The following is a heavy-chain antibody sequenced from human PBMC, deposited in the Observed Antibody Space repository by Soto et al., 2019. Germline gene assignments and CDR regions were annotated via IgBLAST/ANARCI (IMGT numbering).Heavy chain of an antibody. CDR1: GFTVSSNY. CDR3: ARPIVGATWNSYYGMDV. CDR2: IYSGGSS. J-gene: IGHJ6*02. V-gene: IGHV3-53*01. Sequence: EVQLVESGGGLIQPGGSLRLSCAASGFTVSSNYMSWVHQAPGKGLEWVSVIYSGGSSYYADSVKGRFTISRDNSKNTLYLQMNSLGAEDTGVYYCARPIVGATWNSYYGMDVWGQGTTVTVSS. D-gene: IGHD1-26*01.